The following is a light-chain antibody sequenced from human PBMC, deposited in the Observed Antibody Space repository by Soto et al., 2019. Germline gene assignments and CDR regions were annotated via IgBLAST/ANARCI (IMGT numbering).Light chain of an antibody. CDR1: RSIANY. CDR2: GAS. Sequence: DIQMTQSPSSLSASVGDRVTITCRASRSIANYLAWYQQKPGKVPQLLIYGASTLQSGVPSRFSGSGSGTDFTLTISSLQPEDVATYYCQKSNSSPFTFGPGTKVNIK. V-gene: IGKV1-27*01. J-gene: IGKJ3*01. CDR3: QKSNSSPFT.